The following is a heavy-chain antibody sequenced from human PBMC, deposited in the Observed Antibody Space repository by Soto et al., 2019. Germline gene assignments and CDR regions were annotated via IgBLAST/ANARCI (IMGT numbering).Heavy chain of an antibody. CDR3: EIFGEPLRGFHY. CDR2: ISGSGGST. Sequence: EVQLLESGGGWVQPGGSLRLSCAASGCTFSSYAMSWVRKAPGKGLEWVSAISGSGGSTYYADSVKGRCTISRDNSKNTLYLQMNRLRAEDTPVYYCEIFGEPLRGFHYWGQGTLVTVSS. CDR1: GCTFSSYA. J-gene: IGHJ4*02. D-gene: IGHD3-10*01. V-gene: IGHV3-23*01.